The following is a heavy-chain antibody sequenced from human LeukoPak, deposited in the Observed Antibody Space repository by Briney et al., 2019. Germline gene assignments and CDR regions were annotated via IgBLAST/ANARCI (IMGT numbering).Heavy chain of an antibody. D-gene: IGHD3-10*01. V-gene: IGHV4-31*03. Sequence: SETLSLTCTVSGGSISSGGYYWSWIRQHPGKGLEWIGYIYYSGSTYYNPSLKSRVTISVDTSKNQFSLKLSSVTAADTSVYYWSRDPGAHYYGSGSYYPHWYFDLWGRGTLVTVSS. J-gene: IGHJ2*01. CDR3: SRDPGAHYYGSGSYYPHWYFDL. CDR1: GGSISSGGYY. CDR2: IYYSGST.